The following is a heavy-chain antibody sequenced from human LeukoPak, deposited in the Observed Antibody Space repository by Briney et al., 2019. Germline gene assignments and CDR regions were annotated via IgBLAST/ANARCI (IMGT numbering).Heavy chain of an antibody. CDR2: IIPIFGIA. V-gene: IGHV1-69*04. CDR3: ARDSTYYYDSSGYYYFDY. J-gene: IGHJ4*02. D-gene: IGHD3-22*01. CDR1: GGTFSSYA. Sequence: SVKVSCKASGGTFSSYAISWVRQAPGQGLEWMGRIIPIFGIANYAQKFQGRVTITADKSTSTAYMELSSLRSEDTVVYYCARDSTYYYDSSGYYYFDYWGQGTLVTVSS.